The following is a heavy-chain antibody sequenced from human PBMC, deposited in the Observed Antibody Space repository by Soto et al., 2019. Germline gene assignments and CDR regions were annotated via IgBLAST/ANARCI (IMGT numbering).Heavy chain of an antibody. CDR3: ARRGLVGATTFDY. Sequence: SETLSLTCTVSGGSISSSSYYWDWIRQPPGKGLEWIGSIYYSGSTYYNPSLKSRVTISADTSKSQFSLKLSSVTAADTAVYYCARRGLVGATTFDYWGQGTLVTVSS. V-gene: IGHV4-39*01. CDR2: IYYSGST. D-gene: IGHD1-26*01. CDR1: GGSISSSSYY. J-gene: IGHJ4*02.